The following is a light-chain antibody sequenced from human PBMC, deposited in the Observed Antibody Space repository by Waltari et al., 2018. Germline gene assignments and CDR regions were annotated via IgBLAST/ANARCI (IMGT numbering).Light chain of an antibody. CDR2: DAA. CDR3: QHRSNWPPS. V-gene: IGKV3-11*01. Sequence: EIVLTQSPATLSLSPGERATLSCRASQSIGSYLAWYQQKPGLAPSLLIDDAANRAAGIPARFSGSGSGTDFTLTISSLEPEDFAVYYCQHRSNWPPSFGQGTKVEIE. J-gene: IGKJ2*01. CDR1: QSIGSY.